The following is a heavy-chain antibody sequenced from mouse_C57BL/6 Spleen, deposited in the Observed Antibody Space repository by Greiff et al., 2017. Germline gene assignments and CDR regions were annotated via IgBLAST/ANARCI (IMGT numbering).Heavy chain of an antibody. Sequence: QVQLQQSGAELVRPGASVTLSCKASGYTFTDYEMHWVKQTPVHGLEWIGAIDPETGGTAYNQKFKGKAILTADKSSSTAYMALRSLTSEDSAVYYCIRSITTVIAPFAYWGQGTLVTVSA. J-gene: IGHJ3*01. CDR1: GYTFTDYE. CDR2: IDPETGGT. D-gene: IGHD1-1*01. V-gene: IGHV1-15*01. CDR3: IRSITTVIAPFAY.